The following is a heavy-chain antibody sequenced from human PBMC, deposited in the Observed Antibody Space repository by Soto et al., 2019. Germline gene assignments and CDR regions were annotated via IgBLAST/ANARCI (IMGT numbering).Heavy chain of an antibody. CDR1: GGSISSSSYF. J-gene: IGHJ4*02. CDR3: ARRWGYYFDY. V-gene: IGHV4-39*07. Sequence: PLETLSLTCTVSGGSISSSSYFWGWIRQPPGKELEWIGSIYYSGSTYYNPSLKSRVTVSVDTSKNQFSLKLSSVTAADTAVYYCARRWGYYFDYWGQGTLVTVSS. D-gene: IGHD1-26*01. CDR2: IYYSGST.